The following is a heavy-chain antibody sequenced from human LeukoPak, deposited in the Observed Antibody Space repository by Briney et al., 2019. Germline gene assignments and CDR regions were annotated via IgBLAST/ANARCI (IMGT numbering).Heavy chain of an antibody. CDR2: IWYDGSNK. D-gene: IGHD7-27*01. CDR1: GFTFSIYG. Sequence: PGGSVRLSCAASGFTFSIYGVHGVRQARGKGLEGVAVIWYDGSNKYYADSVKGRFTTSRDNSKNTLYLQMNSLRAEDTAVYYCARDANWGFDAFDIWGQGTMVTVSS. J-gene: IGHJ3*02. V-gene: IGHV3-33*01. CDR3: ARDANWGFDAFDI.